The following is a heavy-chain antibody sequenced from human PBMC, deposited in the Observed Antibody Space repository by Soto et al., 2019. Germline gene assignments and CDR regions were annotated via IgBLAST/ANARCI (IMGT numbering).Heavy chain of an antibody. CDR3: ARSYGDPEDYYYYYGMDV. V-gene: IGHV4-4*07. Sequence: SETLSLTCTVSGGSISSYYWSWIRQPPGKGLEWIGRIYTSGSTNYNPSLKSRVTMSVDTSKNQFSLKLSSVTAADTAVYYCARSYGDPEDYYYYYGMDVWGQGTTVTVS. CDR1: GGSISSYY. D-gene: IGHD2-21*02. J-gene: IGHJ6*02. CDR2: IYTSGST.